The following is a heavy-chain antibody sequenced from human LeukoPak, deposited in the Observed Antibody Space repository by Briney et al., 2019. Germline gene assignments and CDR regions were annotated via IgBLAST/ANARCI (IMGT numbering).Heavy chain of an antibody. V-gene: IGHV3-30*02. Sequence: PGGSLRLSCAASGFTFTSYGMSWVRQAPGKGLEWVAFIRFDGGDKYYAGSVKGRFTISRDNAENSVFLQMRSLRPEDTAVYYCARGEYHQDGIGYNRFDNWGQGALVTVSS. J-gene: IGHJ4*02. D-gene: IGHD5-24*01. CDR2: IRFDGGDK. CDR1: GFTFTSYG. CDR3: ARGEYHQDGIGYNRFDN.